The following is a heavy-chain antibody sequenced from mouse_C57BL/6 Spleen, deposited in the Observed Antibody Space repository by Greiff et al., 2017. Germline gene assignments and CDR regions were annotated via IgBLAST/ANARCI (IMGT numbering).Heavy chain of an antibody. CDR3: AVYYGNPPWFAY. V-gene: IGHV1-7*01. Sequence: QVHVKQSGAELAKPGASVKLSCKASGYTFTSYWMHWVKQRPGQGLEWIGYINPSSGYTKYNQKFKDKATLTADKSSSTAYMQLSSLTYEDSAVYYCAVYYGNPPWFAYWGQGTLVTVSA. CDR1: GYTFTSYW. D-gene: IGHD2-1*01. CDR2: INPSSGYT. J-gene: IGHJ3*01.